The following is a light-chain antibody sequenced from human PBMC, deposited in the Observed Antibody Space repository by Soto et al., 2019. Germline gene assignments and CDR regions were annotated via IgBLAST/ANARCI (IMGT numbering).Light chain of an antibody. J-gene: IGKJ2*01. CDR1: QSVFHSANNMNY. CDR3: QQFYNTPPYT. Sequence: DTVMTQSPDSLAVSLGERATINCKSSQSVFHSANNMNYLAWYQQKPGQSPKLLISWASIRDSGVPDRFSGSGSGTDFTLPINSLQAEDAAVDYCQQFYNTPPYTFGQGTRLEIK. V-gene: IGKV4-1*01. CDR2: WAS.